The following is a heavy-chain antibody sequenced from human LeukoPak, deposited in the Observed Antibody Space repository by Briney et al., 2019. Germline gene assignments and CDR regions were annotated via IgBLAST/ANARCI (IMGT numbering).Heavy chain of an antibody. V-gene: IGHV1-8*03. D-gene: IGHD3-16*02. CDR3: ARGPRYDYVWGSYRSHFDY. CDR2: MNPNSGNT. Sequence: ASVKVSCKASGNTFAGYYVHWVRQATGQGLEWMGWMNPNSGNTGYAQKFQGRVTITRNTSISTAYMELSSLRSEDTAVYYCARGPRYDYVWGSYRSHFDYWGQGTLVTVSS. J-gene: IGHJ4*02. CDR1: GNTFAGYY.